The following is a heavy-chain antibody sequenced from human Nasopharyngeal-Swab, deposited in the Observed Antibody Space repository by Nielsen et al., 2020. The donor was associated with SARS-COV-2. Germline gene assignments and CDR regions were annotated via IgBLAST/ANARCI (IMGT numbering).Heavy chain of an antibody. CDR2: IYYTGST. CDR3: AILSSGWPRRFDY. CDR1: GGSISSNYY. Sequence: SETLSLTFTVSGGSISSNYYWGWIREPPGMWLEWIGIIYYTGSTYYNPSLQSRVTISVDTSKNQFSLRLSSVTAADTAVYYCAILSSGWPRRFDYWGQGTLVTVSS. J-gene: IGHJ4*02. V-gene: IGHV4-39*01. D-gene: IGHD6-19*01.